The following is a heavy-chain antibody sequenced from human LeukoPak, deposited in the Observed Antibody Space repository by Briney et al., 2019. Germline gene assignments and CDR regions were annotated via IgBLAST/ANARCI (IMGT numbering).Heavy chain of an antibody. CDR2: ISTYSEKP. Sequence: ASVKVSCKASGYNFLSYGISWVRQAPGKGLEWMGWISTYSEKPKYSLKLQGRVTVTTDTSTATVSMELRSLTSDDTALYYCARTSVAAHDKIGFVDYWGQGTLVTVSS. CDR3: ARTSVAAHDKIGFVDY. V-gene: IGHV1-18*01. CDR1: GYNFLSYG. D-gene: IGHD3-22*01. J-gene: IGHJ4*02.